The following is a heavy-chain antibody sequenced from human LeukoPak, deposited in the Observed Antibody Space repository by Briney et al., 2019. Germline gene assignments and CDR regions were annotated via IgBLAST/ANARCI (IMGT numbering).Heavy chain of an antibody. CDR1: GFTFSNYG. D-gene: IGHD2-2*02. CDR3: AKERGSRTDCYIFDY. J-gene: IGHJ4*02. V-gene: IGHV3-30*18. Sequence: GGSLRLSCAASGFTFSNYGMHWVRQAPGKGLECVAVISFDGSNKYYADSVQGRFTISRDNSKNTLYLQMNSLRAEDTALYYCAKERGSRTDCYIFDYWGQGTLVTVSS. CDR2: ISFDGSNK.